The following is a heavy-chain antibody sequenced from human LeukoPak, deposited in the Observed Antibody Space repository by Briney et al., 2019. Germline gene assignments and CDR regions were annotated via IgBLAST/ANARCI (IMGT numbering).Heavy chain of an antibody. CDR2: INSAGSST. Sequence: GGSLRLSCAASGFSFSSQWMHWVRQAPGKGLVWVARINSAGSSTRYADSVKGRFTVSRDNANNTLYQQMNSLRAEDTAVYYCARSDYFDYWGQGTLVTVSS. CDR3: ARSDYFDY. J-gene: IGHJ4*02. CDR1: GFSFSSQW. V-gene: IGHV3-74*01.